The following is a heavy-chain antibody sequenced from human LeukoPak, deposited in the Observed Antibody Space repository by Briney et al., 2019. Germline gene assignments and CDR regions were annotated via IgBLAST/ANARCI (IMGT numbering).Heavy chain of an antibody. CDR3: AKATYYYDSSNIQH. D-gene: IGHD3-22*01. CDR1: GFTFSSYG. CDR2: ISYDGSNK. J-gene: IGHJ1*01. Sequence: GGSLRLSCAASGFTFSSYGMHWVRQAPGKGLEWVAVISYDGSNKYYADSVKGRFTISRDNSNNTLYLQMNSLRAEDTAVYYCAKATYYYDSSNIQHWGQGTLVTVSS. V-gene: IGHV3-30*18.